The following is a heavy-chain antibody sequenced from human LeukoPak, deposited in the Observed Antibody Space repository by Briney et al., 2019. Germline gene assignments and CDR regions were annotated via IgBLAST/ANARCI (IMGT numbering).Heavy chain of an antibody. D-gene: IGHD4-11*01. CDR2: IISDGSSA. CDR3: VRDSNYHPDC. V-gene: IGHV3-74*01. CDR1: GFPFSSYW. J-gene: IGHJ4*02. Sequence: GGSLRLSCVASGFPFSSYWMTWVRQAPGKGLVWVARIISDGSSASYADSVKGRFTMSRDNAKNTLYLQMNSLRAEDTAVYYCVRDSNYHPDCWGQGTLVTVSS.